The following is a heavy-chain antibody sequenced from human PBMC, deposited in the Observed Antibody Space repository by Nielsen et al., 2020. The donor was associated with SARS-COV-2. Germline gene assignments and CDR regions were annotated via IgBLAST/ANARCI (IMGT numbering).Heavy chain of an antibody. Sequence: ASVKVSCKASGYTFTSYGISWVRQAPGQGLEWMGWISAYNGNTNYAQKLQGRVTMTTDTSTSTAYMELRSLRSDDPAVYYCARDLLVAAGTRWFDPWGQGTLVTVSS. J-gene: IGHJ5*02. CDR2: ISAYNGNT. D-gene: IGHD6-13*01. CDR1: GYTFTSYG. CDR3: ARDLLVAAGTRWFDP. V-gene: IGHV1-18*01.